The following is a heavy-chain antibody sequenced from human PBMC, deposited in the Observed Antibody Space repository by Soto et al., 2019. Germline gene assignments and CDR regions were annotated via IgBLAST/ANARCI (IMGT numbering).Heavy chain of an antibody. CDR2: IYYSGGT. V-gene: IGHV4-39*01. Sequence: PSQTLSLPCSVSGGSISSSSYSWGWIRQPPGRGLEWIGPIYYSGGTHYQPSLAGRVAISADTPNNQLSLRLSSVTAADTAVYYCGRQPGHCGSTTCFGYYSVDVWGQGPTVTVSS. CDR1: GGSISSSSYS. J-gene: IGHJ6*02. CDR3: GRQPGHCGSTTCFGYYSVDV. D-gene: IGHD2-2*01.